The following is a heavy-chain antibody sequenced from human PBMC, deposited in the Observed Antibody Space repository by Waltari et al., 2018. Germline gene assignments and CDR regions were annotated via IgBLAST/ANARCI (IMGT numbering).Heavy chain of an antibody. CDR1: GFTFGDSA. V-gene: IGHV3-30*18. D-gene: IGHD5-12*01. CDR3: AKEGSGGYDF. CDR2: LSSDSTNK. Sequence: QVHLVESGGCVVQPGRSLKLSCAASGFTFGDSAMHWVRQAPGKGLEWVAVLSSDSTNKFYTDIVKGRFTISRDNSKNTLYLQMNSLRAEDTAVYYCAKEGSGGYDFWGQGTLVTVSP. J-gene: IGHJ4*02.